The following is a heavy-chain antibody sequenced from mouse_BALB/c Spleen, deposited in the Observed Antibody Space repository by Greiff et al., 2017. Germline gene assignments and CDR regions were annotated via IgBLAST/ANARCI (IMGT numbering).Heavy chain of an antibody. Sequence: EVQLQESGGGLVKPGGSLKLSCAASGFTFSSYTMSWVRQTPEKRLEWVATISSGGSYTYYPDSVKGRFTISRDNAKNTLYLQMSSLKSEDTAMYYCTNWDVRGYFDYWGQGTTLTVSS. CDR3: TNWDVRGYFDY. J-gene: IGHJ2*01. D-gene: IGHD4-1*02. CDR2: ISSGGSYT. V-gene: IGHV5-6-4*01. CDR1: GFTFSSYT.